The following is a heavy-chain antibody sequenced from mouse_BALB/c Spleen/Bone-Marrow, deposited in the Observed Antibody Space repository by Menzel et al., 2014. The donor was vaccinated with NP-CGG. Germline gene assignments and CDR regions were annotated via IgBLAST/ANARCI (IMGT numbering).Heavy chain of an antibody. CDR1: GFNIKDTY. V-gene: IGHV14-3*02. Sequence: EVQLQESGAELVKPGASVKLSCTASGFNIKDTYMHWVKQRPEQGLEWIGRIDPANGNTKYDPKFQGKATITADTSSNTAYLQLSSLTSEDTAVYYCARLVLFAYWGQGTLVTVSA. CDR3: ARLVLFAY. J-gene: IGHJ3*01. CDR2: IDPANGNT.